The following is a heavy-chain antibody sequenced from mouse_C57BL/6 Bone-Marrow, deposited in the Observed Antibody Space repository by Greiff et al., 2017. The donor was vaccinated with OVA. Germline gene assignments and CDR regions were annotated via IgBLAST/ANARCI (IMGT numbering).Heavy chain of an antibody. J-gene: IGHJ3*01. CDR3: ARRDSNYVAWFAY. CDR2: ILPGSGST. Sequence: VKLVESGAELLKPGASVKLSCKATGYTFTGYWIEWVKQRPGHGLEWIGEILPGSGSTNYNEKFKGKATFTADTSSNTAYMQLSSLTTEDSAIYYCARRDSNYVAWFAYWGQGTLVTVSA. CDR1: GYTFTGYW. D-gene: IGHD2-5*01. V-gene: IGHV1-9*01.